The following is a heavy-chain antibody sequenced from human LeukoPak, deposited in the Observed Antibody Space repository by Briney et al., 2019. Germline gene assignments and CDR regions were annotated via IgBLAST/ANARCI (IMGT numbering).Heavy chain of an antibody. CDR2: ISYDGSNK. D-gene: IGHD3-10*01. Sequence: PGGSLRLSCAASGFTFSSYGMHWVRQAPGKGLEWVAVISYDGSNKYYADSVKGRFTISRDNSKNTLCLQMNSLRAEDTAVYYCAKGRMVRGVITNIPRLMDYWGQGTLVTVSS. J-gene: IGHJ4*02. V-gene: IGHV3-30*18. CDR3: AKGRMVRGVITNIPRLMDY. CDR1: GFTFSSYG.